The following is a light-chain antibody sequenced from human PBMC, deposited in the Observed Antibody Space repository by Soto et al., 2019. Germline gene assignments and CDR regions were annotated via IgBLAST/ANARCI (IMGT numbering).Light chain of an antibody. CDR1: NSDVGGYDY. CDR3: SSYTTTSTYV. V-gene: IGLV2-14*01. CDR2: EVT. J-gene: IGLJ1*01. Sequence: QSALTQPASVSGSPGQSITISCTGTNSDVGGYDYVSWYQQHPDKAPKLMIYEVTNRPSGVSHRFSGSKSGNTASLTISGLQAEDEADYYCSSYTTTSTYVFGTGTKLTVL.